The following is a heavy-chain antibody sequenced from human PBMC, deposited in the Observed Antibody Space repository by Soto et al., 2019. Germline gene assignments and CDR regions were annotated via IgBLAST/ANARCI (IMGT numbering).Heavy chain of an antibody. D-gene: IGHD3-16*01. CDR1: GGTFSSYT. Sequence: QVQLVQSGAEVKKPGSSVKVSCTASGGTFSSYTISWVRQAPGQGLEWMGRIIPILGIANYAQKFQGRVTITADKSTSTAYMELSSLRSEDTAVYYCARAPRLITFGGAGIGWGQGTLVTVSS. V-gene: IGHV1-69*02. CDR2: IIPILGIA. J-gene: IGHJ4*02. CDR3: ARAPRLITFGGAGIG.